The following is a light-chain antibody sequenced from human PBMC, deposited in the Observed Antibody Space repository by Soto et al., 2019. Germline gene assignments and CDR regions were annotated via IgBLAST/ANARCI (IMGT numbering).Light chain of an antibody. CDR1: QSVSSN. CDR3: QQYNNWPPKT. CDR2: GAS. J-gene: IGKJ1*01. V-gene: IGKV3-15*01. Sequence: EIVITRSPATLSVSPGERATLSCRASQSVSSNLAWYQQKPGQAPRLLIYGASTRATGIPARFSGSGSGTEFTLTISSLQSEDFAVYYCQQYNNWPPKTFGQGTKVDIK.